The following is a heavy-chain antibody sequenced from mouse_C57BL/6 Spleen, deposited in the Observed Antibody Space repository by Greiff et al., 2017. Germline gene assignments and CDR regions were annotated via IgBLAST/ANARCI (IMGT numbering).Heavy chain of an antibody. CDR3: ARFGGFYAIGY. CDR1: GYTFTSYW. Sequence: QVQLQQSGAELVKPGASVKMSCKASGYTFTSYWITWVKQRPGQGLEWIGDIYPGSGSTNYNEKFKGKATLTVDKSSSTAYMQHSSLTSEDSAVYYGARFGGFYAIGYWGQGTSVTVSS. CDR2: IYPGSGST. V-gene: IGHV1-55*01. J-gene: IGHJ4*01.